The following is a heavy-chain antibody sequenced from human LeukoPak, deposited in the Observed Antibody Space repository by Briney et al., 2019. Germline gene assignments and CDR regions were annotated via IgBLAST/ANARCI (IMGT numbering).Heavy chain of an antibody. CDR2: IKDRTDGGTT. J-gene: IGHJ4*02. D-gene: IGHD3-10*01. Sequence: PGGSLRLSCAASGFTFSSYEMNWVRQAPGKGLEWVGRIKDRTDGGTTAYAAPVKGRFTISREDSKNTVYLEMNSLKTEDTAVYFCTTATVVWGVSAYWGQGTLVTVSS. V-gene: IGHV3-15*01. CDR1: GFTFSSYE. CDR3: TTATVVWGVSAY.